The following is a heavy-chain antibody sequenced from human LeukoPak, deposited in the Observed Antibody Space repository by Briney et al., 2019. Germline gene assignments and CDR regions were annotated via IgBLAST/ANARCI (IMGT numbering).Heavy chain of an antibody. Sequence: GGSLRLSCVASGITFGNYAMSWVRQTPGKRLEWVSAISGGGGATYYADSVKGRFTISRDNFQNTLFLQMNSLRAEDTAAYYCTKIGRTSDLDYWGQGTLVAVSS. D-gene: IGHD1-1*01. J-gene: IGHJ4*02. CDR1: GITFGNYA. CDR3: TKIGRTSDLDY. CDR2: ISGGGGAT. V-gene: IGHV3-23*01.